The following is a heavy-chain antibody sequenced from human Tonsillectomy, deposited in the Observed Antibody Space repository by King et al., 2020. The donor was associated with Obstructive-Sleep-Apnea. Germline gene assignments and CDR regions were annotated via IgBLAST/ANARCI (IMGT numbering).Heavy chain of an antibody. CDR1: GGSISSYY. CDR2: FYSSGST. D-gene: IGHD5-24*01. V-gene: IGHV4-4*07. Sequence: VQLQESGPGLVKPSETLSLTCTVSGGSISSYYWNWIRQPAGRGLEWVGHFYSSGSTNYNPSLKSRVTMSVETTKNQFSLKLSSVTAADTAVYYCARDDGYSFDYWGQGSLVTVSS. CDR3: ARDDGYSFDY. J-gene: IGHJ4*01.